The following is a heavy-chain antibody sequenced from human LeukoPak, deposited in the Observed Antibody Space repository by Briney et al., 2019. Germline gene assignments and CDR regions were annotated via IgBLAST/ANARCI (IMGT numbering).Heavy chain of an antibody. J-gene: IGHJ4*02. CDR2: IRSKANSYAT. CDR3: TRPSGSYSNTDY. D-gene: IGHD1-26*01. V-gene: IGHV3-73*01. CDR1: GFTFSGSA. Sequence: GGSLRLSCAASGFTFSGSAMHWLRQASGKGLEWVGRIRSKANSYATAYAASVKGRFTISRDDSKNTAYLQMNSLKTEDTAVYYCTRPSGSYSNTDYWGQGTLVTVSS.